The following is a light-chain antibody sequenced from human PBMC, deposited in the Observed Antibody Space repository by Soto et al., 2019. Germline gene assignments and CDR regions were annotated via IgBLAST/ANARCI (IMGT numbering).Light chain of an antibody. J-gene: IGKJ1*01. CDR2: AAS. Sequence: DIQMTQSPSSLSASVGDRITINCRASQSVSKYLNWYQHKLGKAPELLIYAASSLYSGVPSRFSGTGSGTYFTLTISNLQPEDSASYYCQQTYTSPGTCGQGTKVEIK. V-gene: IGKV1-39*01. CDR3: QQTYTSPGT. CDR1: QSVSKY.